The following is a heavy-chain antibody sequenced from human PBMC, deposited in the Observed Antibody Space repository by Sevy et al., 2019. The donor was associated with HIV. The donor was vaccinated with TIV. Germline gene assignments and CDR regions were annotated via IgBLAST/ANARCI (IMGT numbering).Heavy chain of an antibody. D-gene: IGHD4-17*01. CDR1: GFIFSSYE. J-gene: IGHJ4*02. Sequence: GGSLRLSCAASGFIFSSYEMNWVRQAPGKGLEWISYISNSGSALYYSDSVKGRFTISRDNAKNSLYLQMNSLRVEYTAVYYCARDLPPSATTVAHFDCWGQGTQVTVSS. V-gene: IGHV3-48*03. CDR2: ISNSGSAL. CDR3: ARDLPPSATTVAHFDC.